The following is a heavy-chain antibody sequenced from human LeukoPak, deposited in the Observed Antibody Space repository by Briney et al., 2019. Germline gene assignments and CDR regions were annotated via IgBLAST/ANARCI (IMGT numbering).Heavy chain of an antibody. V-gene: IGHV4-59*11. CDR1: GDSISNHY. J-gene: IGHJ4*02. D-gene: IGHD1-26*01. CDR3: ARVRGEGIVGTFDY. Sequence: SETLSLTCTVSGDSISNHYWSWIRQPPGKGLVWIGYIFYSGNTHYNPSLKSRVTMSVDTSKNQFSLRLSSVTPADTAVYYCARVRGEGIVGTFDYWGRGTLVTVSS. CDR2: IFYSGNT.